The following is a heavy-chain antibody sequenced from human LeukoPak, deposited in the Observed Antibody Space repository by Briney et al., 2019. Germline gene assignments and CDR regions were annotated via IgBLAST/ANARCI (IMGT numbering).Heavy chain of an antibody. D-gene: IGHD2-2*01. V-gene: IGHV3-23*01. CDR2: ISNSGRTT. CDR3: AKGGRLTAGFDP. J-gene: IGHJ5*02. Sequence: GGSLRLSCAASRLIFNNSTMSWVRQAPGKGLEWVSIISNSGRTTYYADSVKGRFTISRDNSKSTLYLQMNSVRADDTAVYYCAKGGRLTAGFDPWGQGTLVTVS. CDR1: RLIFNNST.